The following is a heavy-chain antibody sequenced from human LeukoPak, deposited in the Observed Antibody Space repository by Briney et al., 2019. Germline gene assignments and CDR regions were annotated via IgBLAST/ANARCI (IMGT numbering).Heavy chain of an antibody. CDR1: GGSIISHY. CDR3: ASEVFQDSSQGMDV. V-gene: IGHV4-59*11. J-gene: IGHJ6*04. CDR2: IYDSGNT. Sequence: PSETLSLTCTVSGGSIISHYWSWVRQPPGQGMEWLAYIYDSGNTNYNPSLKSRLSISMDTSKNQFSLNLTSVTAADTAVYYCASEVFQDSSQGMDVWGKGTTVIVSS.